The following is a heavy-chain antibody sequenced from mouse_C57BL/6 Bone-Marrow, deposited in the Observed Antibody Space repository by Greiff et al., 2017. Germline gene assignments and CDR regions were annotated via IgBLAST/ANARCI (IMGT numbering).Heavy chain of an antibody. CDR2: IHPNSGRT. CDR1: GYTFTSYW. CDR3: ALAYYSNAWFAY. Sequence: VQLQQPGAELVKPGASVKLSCTASGYTFTSYWMHWVKQRPGQGLEWIGMIHPNSGRTNYNAKFKSKATLTVDKSSSTAYMQLSSLTSQDSAVYYCALAYYSNAWFAYWGQGTLVTVPA. J-gene: IGHJ3*01. D-gene: IGHD2-5*01. V-gene: IGHV1-64*01.